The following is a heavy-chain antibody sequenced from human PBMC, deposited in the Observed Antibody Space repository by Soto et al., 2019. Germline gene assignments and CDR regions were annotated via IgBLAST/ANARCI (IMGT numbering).Heavy chain of an antibody. D-gene: IGHD3-3*01. Sequence: EVQLVQSGAEVKKPGATVKISCKVSGYTCTDYYIHWVQQAPGKGLEWMGLVDPEDDATVFAEKFQDRVTMTADTCTCTAYVELRGLRYDDTAVYYCATWRMEIRAHFDYWVQGTPVNVSS. J-gene: IGHJ4*02. CDR3: ATWRMEIRAHFDY. CDR2: VDPEDDAT. V-gene: IGHV1-69-2*01. CDR1: GYTCTDYY.